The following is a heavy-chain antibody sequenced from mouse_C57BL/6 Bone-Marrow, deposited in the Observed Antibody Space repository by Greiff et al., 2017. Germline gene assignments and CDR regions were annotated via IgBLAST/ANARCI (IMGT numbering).Heavy chain of an antibody. CDR2: IYPGSGST. Sequence: LVESGAELVKPGASVKMSCKASGYTFTSYWITWVKQRPGQGLEWIGDIYPGSGSTNYNEKFKSKATLTVDTSSSTAYMQLSSLTSEDSAVYYCARRDYGWYFDVWGTGTTVTVSS. V-gene: IGHV1-55*01. J-gene: IGHJ1*03. CDR1: GYTFTSYW. D-gene: IGHD2-4*01. CDR3: ARRDYGWYFDV.